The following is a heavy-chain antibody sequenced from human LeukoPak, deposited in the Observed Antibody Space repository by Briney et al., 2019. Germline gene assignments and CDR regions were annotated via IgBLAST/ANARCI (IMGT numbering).Heavy chain of an antibody. Sequence: ASVKVSCKASGYTFTGYYMHWVRQAPGQGLEWMGWINPNSGGTNYAQKFQGRVTMTRDTSISTAYMELSRLRSDDTAVYYCARDQGHYYDSSGYHTFDYWGQGTLVTVSS. CDR1: GYTFTGYY. CDR3: ARDQGHYYDSSGYHTFDY. V-gene: IGHV1-2*02. D-gene: IGHD3-22*01. J-gene: IGHJ4*02. CDR2: INPNSGGT.